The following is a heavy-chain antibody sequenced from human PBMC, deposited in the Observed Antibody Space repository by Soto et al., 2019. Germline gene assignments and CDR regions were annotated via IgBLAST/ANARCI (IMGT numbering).Heavy chain of an antibody. CDR3: ARGFPPSYPHPYTTFDY. V-gene: IGHV3-33*01. J-gene: IGHJ4*02. Sequence: GSLRLSCAASGFTFSSYGMHWVRQAPGKGLEWVAVIWYDGSNKNYADSVKGRFTISRDNSKNTLYLQMNSLRAEDTAVYYCARGFPPSYPHPYTTFDYWGQGTLVTVSS. CDR1: GFTFSSYG. D-gene: IGHD1-1*01. CDR2: IWYDGSNK.